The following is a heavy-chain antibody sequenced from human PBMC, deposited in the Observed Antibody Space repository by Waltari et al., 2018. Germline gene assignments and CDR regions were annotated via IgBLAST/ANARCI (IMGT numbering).Heavy chain of an antibody. V-gene: IGHV3-23*01. CDR3: AKYIEGGGDRQFDS. J-gene: IGHJ4*02. CDR1: GFTFSAHS. CDR2: MRCCGSHK. Sequence: EVQLLESGGGVIQPGGSLRLSCIGSGFTFSAHSMSWIRQAPGKGLGGVATMRCCGSHKIYADSVKGRFTISRDNPDNTLFLEMNSLRADDTAVYYCAKYIEGGGDRQFDSWGQGTLVTVSS. D-gene: IGHD2-15*01.